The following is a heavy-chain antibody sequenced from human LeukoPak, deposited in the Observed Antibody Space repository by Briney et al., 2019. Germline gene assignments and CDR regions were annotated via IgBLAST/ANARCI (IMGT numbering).Heavy chain of an antibody. CDR2: IYHSGST. CDR1: GGSISSSNW. D-gene: IGHD3-3*01. V-gene: IGHV4-4*02. CDR3: ARSRRFWSETYYFDY. Sequence: SETLSLTCAVSGGSISSSNWWSWVRQPPGKGLEWIGEIYHSGSTNYNPSLKSRVTISVDKSKNQFSLKLSSVTAADTAVYYCARSRRFWSETYYFDYWGQGTLVTVSS. J-gene: IGHJ4*02.